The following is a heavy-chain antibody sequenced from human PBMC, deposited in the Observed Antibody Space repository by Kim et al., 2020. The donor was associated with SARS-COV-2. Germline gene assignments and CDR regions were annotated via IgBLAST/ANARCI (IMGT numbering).Heavy chain of an antibody. CDR1: GYIFTNYH. CDR3: AREVPGVYHFDY. Sequence: ASVKVSCKASGYIFTNYHVHWVRQAPGQGLEWLAIIKPGHDVTIYAQRFQGRVTVTKDTSTSTVYLELSSLRSDDTALYFCAREVPGVYHFDYWGQGTLVSVSS. V-gene: IGHV1-46*01. CDR2: IKPGHDVT. J-gene: IGHJ4*02.